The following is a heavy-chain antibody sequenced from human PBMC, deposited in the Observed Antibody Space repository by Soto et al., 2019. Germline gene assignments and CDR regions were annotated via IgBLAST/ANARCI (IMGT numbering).Heavy chain of an antibody. CDR1: GFTFSSYG. V-gene: IGHV3-30*18. CDR3: AKDLGSSGYYSYFDY. CDR2: ISYDGSNK. Sequence: GGSLRLSCAASGFTFSSYGMHWVRQAPGKGLEWVAVISYDGSNKYYADSVKGRFTISRDNSKNTLYLQMNSLRAEDTAVYYCAKDLGSSGYYSYFDYWGQGTLVTVSS. D-gene: IGHD3-22*01. J-gene: IGHJ4*02.